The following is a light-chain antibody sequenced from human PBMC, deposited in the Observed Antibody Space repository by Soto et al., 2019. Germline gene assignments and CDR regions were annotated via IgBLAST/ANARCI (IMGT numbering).Light chain of an antibody. CDR1: QTISSSW. J-gene: IGKJ1*01. Sequence: DIQMTQSPSTLTAAVGDRVTIACRASQTISSSWLAWYQQKPGKAPKVLIYKASTLESGVPSRFSGSGSGTEFTLTISSLQPDDAATYYCQQYYTYWTFGQGTKVEIK. V-gene: IGKV1-5*03. CDR2: KAS. CDR3: QQYYTYWT.